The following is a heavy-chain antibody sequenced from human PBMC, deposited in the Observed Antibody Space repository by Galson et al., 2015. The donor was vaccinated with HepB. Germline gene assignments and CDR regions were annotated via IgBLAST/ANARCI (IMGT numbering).Heavy chain of an antibody. CDR1: GSSFTSYW. J-gene: IGHJ5*02. CDR3: ARRFPYYDSSGYYYWFDP. CDR2: IYPGDSDT. V-gene: IGHV5-51*01. D-gene: IGHD3-22*01. Sequence: QSGAEVTKPGESLKISCTGSGSSFTSYWIGWVRQMPGKGLEWMGIIYPGDSDTRYSPSFQGQVTISADKSISTAYLQWSSLKASDTAMYYCARRFPYYDSSGYYYWFDPWGQGTLVTVSS.